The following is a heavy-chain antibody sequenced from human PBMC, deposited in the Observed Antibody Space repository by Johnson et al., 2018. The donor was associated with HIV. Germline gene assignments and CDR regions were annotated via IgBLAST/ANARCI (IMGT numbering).Heavy chain of an antibody. Sequence: VQLVESGGGVVRPGGSLRLSCAASGFTFDDYAMHWVRQAPGKGLEWVSGISWNSGSIGYADSVKGRFTISRDNAKNSLYLQMNSLRAEDTAVYYCASPPDGFDIWGQGTMVTVSS. CDR3: ASPPDGFDI. CDR2: ISWNSGSI. V-gene: IGHV3-9*01. J-gene: IGHJ3*02. CDR1: GFTFDDYA.